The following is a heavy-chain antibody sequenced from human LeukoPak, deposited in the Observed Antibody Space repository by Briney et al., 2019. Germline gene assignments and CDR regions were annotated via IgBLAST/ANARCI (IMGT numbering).Heavy chain of an antibody. Sequence: GGSLRLSCAASEFTFSSYGMHWVRQAPGKGLEWAAFIRYDGSNKYYADSVKGRFTISRDNSKNTLYLQMNSLRAEDTAVYYCAKCSSAWYGACVDYWGQGTLVTVSS. CDR3: AKCSSAWYGACVDY. V-gene: IGHV3-30*02. D-gene: IGHD6-19*01. J-gene: IGHJ4*02. CDR2: IRYDGSNK. CDR1: EFTFSSYG.